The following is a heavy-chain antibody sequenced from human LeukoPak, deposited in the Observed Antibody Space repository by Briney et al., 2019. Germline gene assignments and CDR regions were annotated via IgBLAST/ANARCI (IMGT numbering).Heavy chain of an antibody. J-gene: IGHJ4*02. Sequence: PGGSLKLSCAASGFTFSGSAMHWVRQAPGKGLEWVAVISYDGGNKYYADSVKGRFTISRDNSKNTLYLQMNSLRAEDTAVYYCARKRGAVAGRDYFDSWGQGTLVTV. D-gene: IGHD6-19*01. CDR1: GFTFSGSA. CDR3: ARKRGAVAGRDYFDS. V-gene: IGHV3-30-3*01. CDR2: ISYDGGNK.